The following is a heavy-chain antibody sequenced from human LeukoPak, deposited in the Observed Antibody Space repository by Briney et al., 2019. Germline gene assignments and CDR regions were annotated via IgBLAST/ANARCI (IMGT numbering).Heavy chain of an antibody. CDR2: IYTSGST. V-gene: IGHV4-61*02. CDR3: ARAGDYYDSSGYYDY. D-gene: IGHD3-22*01. CDR1: GGFISSGSYY. J-gene: IGHJ4*02. Sequence: SQTLSLTCTVSGGFISSGSYYWSWIRQPAGKGLEWIGRIYTSGSTNYNPSLKSRVTISVDTSKNQFSLKLSSVTAADTAVYYCARAGDYYDSSGYYDYWGQGTLVTVSS.